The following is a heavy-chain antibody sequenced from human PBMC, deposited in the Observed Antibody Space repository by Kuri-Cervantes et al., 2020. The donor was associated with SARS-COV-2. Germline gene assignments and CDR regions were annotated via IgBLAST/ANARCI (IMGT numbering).Heavy chain of an antibody. CDR1: GYTFTSYG. CDR2: ISAYNGNT. J-gene: IGHJ4*02. D-gene: IGHD2-2*01. V-gene: IGHV1-18*01. Sequence: VKVSCKACGYTFTSYGISWVRQAPGQGLEWMGWISAYNGNTNYAQKLQGRVTMTTDTSTSTAYMELRSLRSDDTAVYYCARAFCSSTSCYYFDYWGQGTLVTVSS. CDR3: ARAFCSSTSCYYFDY.